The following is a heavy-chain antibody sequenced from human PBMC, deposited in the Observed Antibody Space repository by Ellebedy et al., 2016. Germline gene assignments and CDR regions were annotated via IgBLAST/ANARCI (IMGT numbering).Heavy chain of an antibody. CDR3: ARETYYYGSGSYRAPFDP. CDR1: GFPFTHAW. CDR2: IYSGETT. J-gene: IGHJ5*02. Sequence: GESLKISXVASGFPFTHAWMSWVRQAPGRGLEWVSVIYSGETTYYTDSVKGRFTISRHSSKNTLYLQMNSLRVEDTALYYCARETYYYGSGSYRAPFDPWGHGTLVTVSS. V-gene: IGHV3-53*04. D-gene: IGHD3-10*01.